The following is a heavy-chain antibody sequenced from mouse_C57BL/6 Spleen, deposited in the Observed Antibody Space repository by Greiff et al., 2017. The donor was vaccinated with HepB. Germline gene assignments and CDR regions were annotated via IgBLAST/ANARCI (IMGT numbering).Heavy chain of an antibody. Sequence: QVQLQQSGAELARPGASVKLSCKASGYTFTSYGISWVKQRTGQGLEWIGEIYPRSGNTYYNEKFKGKATLTADKSSSTAYMELRSLTSEDSAVYFGAREGLYCDYDEWYFDVWGTGTTVTVSS. CDR3: AREGLYCDYDEWYFDV. V-gene: IGHV1-81*01. J-gene: IGHJ1*03. CDR1: GYTFTSYG. D-gene: IGHD2-4*01. CDR2: IYPRSGNT.